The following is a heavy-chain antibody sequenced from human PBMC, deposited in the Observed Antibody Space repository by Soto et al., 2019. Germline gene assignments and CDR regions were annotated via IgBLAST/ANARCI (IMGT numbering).Heavy chain of an antibody. Sequence: ASVKVSCKASGYTFSSYGVSWVRQAPGQGLEWMGWISDYNGNTNYAQKLQGRVTITTDRSTSTAYMELRSLRSDDTAVYYCAREVPHYYDSSGSPDAFDIWGQGTMVTVSS. CDR1: GYTFSSYG. CDR3: AREVPHYYDSSGSPDAFDI. V-gene: IGHV1-18*01. J-gene: IGHJ3*02. CDR2: ISDYNGNT. D-gene: IGHD3-22*01.